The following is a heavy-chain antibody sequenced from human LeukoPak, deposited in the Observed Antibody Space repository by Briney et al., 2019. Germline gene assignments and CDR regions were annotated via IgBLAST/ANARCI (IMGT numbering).Heavy chain of an antibody. CDR2: ISYDGSNK. CDR1: GFTFSSYG. V-gene: IGHV3-30*18. Sequence: GGSLRLSCAASGFTFSSYGMHWVRQAPGKGLEWVAVISYDGSNKYYADSVKGRFTISRDNSKNTLYLQMNSLRAEDTAVYYCAKDSKLDYEFDYWGQGTLVTVSS. D-gene: IGHD4-17*01. J-gene: IGHJ4*02. CDR3: AKDSKLDYEFDY.